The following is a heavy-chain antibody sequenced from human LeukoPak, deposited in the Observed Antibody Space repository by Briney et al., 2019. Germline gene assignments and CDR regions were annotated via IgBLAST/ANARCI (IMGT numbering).Heavy chain of an antibody. D-gene: IGHD3-3*01. CDR3: AIPRRFLEWLSPYYFGY. Sequence: PGESLRLSCAASGFTLRSYSLNWVRQAPGKGLEWVSSISGSSSYIYYADSVKGRFTISRDNAKNSLYLQMNSLRAEDTAVYYCAIPRRFLEWLSPYYFGYWGQGTLITVSS. J-gene: IGHJ4*02. CDR1: GFTLRSYS. V-gene: IGHV3-21*01. CDR2: ISGSSSYI.